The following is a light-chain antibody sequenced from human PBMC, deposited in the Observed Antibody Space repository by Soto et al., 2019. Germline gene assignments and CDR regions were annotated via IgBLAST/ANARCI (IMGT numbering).Light chain of an antibody. J-gene: IGKJ1*01. CDR2: GAS. CDR3: QQYNNWPWT. V-gene: IGKV3-15*01. CDR1: QSISGT. Sequence: EIAMPQSPAPLSVSPGARATLSRRASQSISGTLAWYQQNPGQAPRLLIYGASTRAPGFPARFSGSGSGTDFTLTISSLQSEDFAVYYCQQYNNWPWTFGQGTKVDIK.